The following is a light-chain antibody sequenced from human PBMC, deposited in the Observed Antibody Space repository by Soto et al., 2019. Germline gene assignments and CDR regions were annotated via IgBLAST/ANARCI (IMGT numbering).Light chain of an antibody. CDR2: AAS. J-gene: IGKJ5*01. Sequence: DIHMTQSPSSLSASVGDRVTITCRASQSISSYLNWYQQKPGKAPKLLIYAASSLQSGVPRRFNGSGSGTDFTLTITNLQPEDFATYYCQHYDVSCPIIFGQGTRLEIK. CDR1: QSISSY. V-gene: IGKV1-39*01. CDR3: QHYDVSCPII.